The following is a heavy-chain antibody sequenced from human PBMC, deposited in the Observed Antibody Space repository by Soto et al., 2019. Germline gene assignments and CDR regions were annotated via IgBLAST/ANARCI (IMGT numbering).Heavy chain of an antibody. V-gene: IGHV3-30-3*01. J-gene: IGHJ3*02. CDR3: ARDQPYYRLRYFDWLLYDPLDI. CDR1: GFTFSSYA. D-gene: IGHD3-9*01. CDR2: ISYDGVNK. Sequence: QVQLVESGGGVVQPGRSLRLSCAASGFTFSSYAMHWVRLAPGKGLEWVTIISYDGVNKYYADSVKGRFTISRDNSKNTLYLEMNSLRAEDTAVYYCARDQPYYRLRYFDWLLYDPLDIWGQGTMVTVSS.